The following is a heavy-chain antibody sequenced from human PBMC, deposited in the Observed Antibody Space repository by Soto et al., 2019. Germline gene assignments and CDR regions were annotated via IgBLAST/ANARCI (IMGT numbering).Heavy chain of an antibody. D-gene: IGHD3-9*01. CDR3: ARTLRYFDWSLSYYYYGMDV. V-gene: IGHV6-1*01. Sequence: SQTLSLTCAISGDSVSSNSAAWNWIRQSPSRGLEWLGRTYYRSKWYNDYAVSVKSRITINPDTSKNQFSLQLNSVTPEDTAVYYCARTLRYFDWSLSYYYYGMDVWGQGTTVTVSS. CDR1: GDSVSSNSAA. J-gene: IGHJ6*02. CDR2: TYYRSKWYN.